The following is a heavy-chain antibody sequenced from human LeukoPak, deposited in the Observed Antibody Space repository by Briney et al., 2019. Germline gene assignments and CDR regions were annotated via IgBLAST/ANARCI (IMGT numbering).Heavy chain of an antibody. Sequence: PGGSLRLSCAASGFTFSDYYMSWIRQAPGKGLEWVSFISGSSSTIYYADSVKGRFTISRDNAKNSLYLQMNSLRAEDTAVYYCAIWHIVVPGDFDYWGQGTLVTVSS. J-gene: IGHJ4*02. CDR1: GFTFSDYY. D-gene: IGHD2-21*01. CDR2: ISGSSSTI. CDR3: AIWHIVVPGDFDY. V-gene: IGHV3-11*04.